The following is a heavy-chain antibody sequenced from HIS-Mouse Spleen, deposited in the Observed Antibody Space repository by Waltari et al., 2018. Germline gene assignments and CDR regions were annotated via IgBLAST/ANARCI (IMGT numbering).Heavy chain of an antibody. CDR2: ISSSSSTI. J-gene: IGHJ4*02. CDR3: ARENWNYDRHFDY. Sequence: EVQLVESGGGLVQPGGSLRLSCAASGFTFISYSLNWVRQAPGKGLEWVSYISSSSSTIYYADSVKGRFTISRDNAKNSLYLQMNSLRDEDTAVYYCARENWNYDRHFDYWGQGTLVTVSS. V-gene: IGHV3-48*02. D-gene: IGHD1-7*01. CDR1: GFTFISYS.